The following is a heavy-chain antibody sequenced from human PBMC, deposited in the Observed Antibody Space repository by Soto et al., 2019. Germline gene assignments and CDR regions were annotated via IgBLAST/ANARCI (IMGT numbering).Heavy chain of an antibody. CDR1: GNTFTNFG. CDR2: ISPYTDDP. Sequence: QGQLVQSGVEVKKPGASVKVSCSASGNTFTNFGVTWVRQAPGQGVEWMGWISPYTDDPSYAQKFQGRVTMTIDTSTSTGDLDLRSLTSDDTAVYYCARVIPGAEGGFHPGGQGTLVTVSS. D-gene: IGHD2-2*01. J-gene: IGHJ5*02. V-gene: IGHV1-18*01. CDR3: ARVIPGAEGGFHP.